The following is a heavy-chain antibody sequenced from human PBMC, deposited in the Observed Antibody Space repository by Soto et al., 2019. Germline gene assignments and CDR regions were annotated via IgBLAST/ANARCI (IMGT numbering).Heavy chain of an antibody. D-gene: IGHD2-21*01. Sequence: GGSLRLSCAASGFTVSSNYMSWVRQAPGKGLEWVSVIYSGGSTYYADSVKGRFTISRDNSKNTLYLQMNSLRAEDTAVYYCARACGGDCADAFDTWGQGTMVTVSS. CDR1: GFTVSSNY. CDR2: IYSGGST. J-gene: IGHJ3*02. CDR3: ARACGGDCADAFDT. V-gene: IGHV3-66*01.